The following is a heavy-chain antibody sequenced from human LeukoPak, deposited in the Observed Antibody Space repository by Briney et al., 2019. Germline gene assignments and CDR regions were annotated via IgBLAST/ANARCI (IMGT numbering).Heavy chain of an antibody. V-gene: IGHV3-30*18. J-gene: IGHJ6*02. CDR2: ISYDGSNK. D-gene: IGHD3-3*01. Sequence: GRSLRPSCAASGFTFSSYGMHWVRQAPGRGLEWVAVISYDGSNKYYADSVKGRFTISRDNSKNTLYLQMNSLRAEDTAVYYCAKDKTWSGYSTYYYYGMDVWGQGTTVTVSS. CDR1: GFTFSSYG. CDR3: AKDKTWSGYSTYYYYGMDV.